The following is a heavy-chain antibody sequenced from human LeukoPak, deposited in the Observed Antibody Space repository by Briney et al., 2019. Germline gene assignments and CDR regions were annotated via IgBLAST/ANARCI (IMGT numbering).Heavy chain of an antibody. V-gene: IGHV3-11*04. CDR3: ARGDCSASSCYYFDN. D-gene: IGHD2-15*01. Sequence: GGSLRLSCAASGLRFSGLYMSWIRPAHGKGLEWISYISSTITTIYYTSSVKGRFTISTDNAKNSLYLQKSSLRAEDTAVYYCARGDCSASSCYYFDNWGRGTLVTVSS. CDR2: ISSTITTI. CDR1: GLRFSGLY. J-gene: IGHJ4*02.